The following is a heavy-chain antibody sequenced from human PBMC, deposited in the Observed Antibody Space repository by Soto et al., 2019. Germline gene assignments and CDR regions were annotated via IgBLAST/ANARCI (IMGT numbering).Heavy chain of an antibody. CDR3: VRVVAIPGYPDN. V-gene: IGHV1-69*12. Sequence: QVQLVQSGAEVRQPASSVKVSCKTSGGTFSSYAISWVRQAPGQGLEWMGGIVPIVDTSTYAQKFQGRVTIPADESTGTAYMGLSSLRSDDTAIYYCVRVVAIPGYPDNWGQGTLVTVSS. D-gene: IGHD5-12*01. J-gene: IGHJ4*02. CDR1: GGTFSSYA. CDR2: IVPIVDTS.